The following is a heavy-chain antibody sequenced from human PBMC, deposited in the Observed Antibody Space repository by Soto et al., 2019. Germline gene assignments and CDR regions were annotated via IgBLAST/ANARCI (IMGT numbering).Heavy chain of an antibody. Sequence: SETLSLTCAVYGGSFSGYYWSWIRQPPGKGLEWIGEINHSGSANYNPSLKSRVTISVDTSKNQFSLKLSSVTAADTAVYYCARGGSRVVPAAINRYNWFDPWGQGTLVTVSS. J-gene: IGHJ5*02. CDR2: INHSGSA. CDR1: GGSFSGYY. CDR3: ARGGSRVVPAAINRYNWFDP. V-gene: IGHV4-34*01. D-gene: IGHD2-2*01.